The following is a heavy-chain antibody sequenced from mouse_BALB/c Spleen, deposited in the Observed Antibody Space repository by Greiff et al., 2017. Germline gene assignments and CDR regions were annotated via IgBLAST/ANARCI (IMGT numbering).Heavy chain of an antibody. J-gene: IGHJ1*01. D-gene: IGHD2-4*01. CDR1: GDSITSGY. Sequence: EVKLEESGPSLVKPSQTLSLTCSVTGDSITSGYWNWIRKFPGNKLEYMGYISYSGSTYYNPSLKSRISITRDTSKNQYYLQLNSVTTEDTATYYCARYWDYDVDWYFDVWGAGTTVTVSS. V-gene: IGHV3-8*02. CDR2: ISYSGST. CDR3: ARYWDYDVDWYFDV.